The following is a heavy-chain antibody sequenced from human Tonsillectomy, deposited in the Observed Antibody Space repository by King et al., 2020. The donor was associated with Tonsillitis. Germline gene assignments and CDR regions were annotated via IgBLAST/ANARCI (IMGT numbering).Heavy chain of an antibody. J-gene: IGHJ5*02. CDR2: IYPSGGGT. D-gene: IGHD4-23*01. CDR3: ARWDYGGNSPYGP. Sequence: QLVQSGAEVKKPGASVKVSCKASGFTFTSYYFHWVRQAPGQGLEWMGVIYPSGGGTNYAQNFQGRVTMTRDTSTSTLYMALRGLRTEDTAVYFCARWDYGGNSPYGPWGQGTLVTVSS. CDR1: GFTFTSYY. V-gene: IGHV1-46*01.